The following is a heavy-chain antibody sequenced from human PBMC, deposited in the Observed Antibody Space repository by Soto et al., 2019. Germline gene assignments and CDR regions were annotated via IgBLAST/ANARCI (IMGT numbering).Heavy chain of an antibody. Sequence: GGSLRLSCAASGFSFSNYAMSWVRQTPGKGLEWVSVISGSGDTTYYADSVKGRFTISRDNSENTLYLQMNSLRAEDTAVYYCAKDLPRFDYWGQGTLVTVSS. CDR2: ISGSGDTT. CDR3: AKDLPRFDY. V-gene: IGHV3-23*01. J-gene: IGHJ4*02. CDR1: GFSFSNYA.